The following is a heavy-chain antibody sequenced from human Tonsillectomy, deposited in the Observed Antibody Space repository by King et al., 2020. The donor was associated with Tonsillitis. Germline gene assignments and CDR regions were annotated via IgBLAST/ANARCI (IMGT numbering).Heavy chain of an antibody. D-gene: IGHD5-24*01. Sequence: DVQLVESGGGLVQPGGSLRLSCAASGFTFRNYAMSWVRQAPGKGLEWVSALTASGGTTYYADSVEGRFTISRDNSKNTLFLQMNSLRAEDTAVYYCAKDPVEMSTMPSWYFDLWGRGALVAVSS. CDR1: GFTFRNYA. CDR2: LTASGGTT. CDR3: AKDPVEMSTMPSWYFDL. V-gene: IGHV3-23*04. J-gene: IGHJ2*01.